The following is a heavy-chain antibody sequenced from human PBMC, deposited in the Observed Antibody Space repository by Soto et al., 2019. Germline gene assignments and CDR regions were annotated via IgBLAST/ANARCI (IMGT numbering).Heavy chain of an antibody. CDR2: INHSGST. CDR1: GGSFSGYY. CDR3: ARARLQLWSYYYYGMDV. D-gene: IGHD5-18*01. V-gene: IGHV4-34*01. Sequence: SETLSLTCAVYGGSFSGYYWSWIRQPPGKGLEWIGEINHSGSTNYNPSLKSRVTISVDTSKNQFSLKLSSVTAADTAVYYCARARLQLWSYYYYGMDVWGEGTTVTVSS. J-gene: IGHJ6*04.